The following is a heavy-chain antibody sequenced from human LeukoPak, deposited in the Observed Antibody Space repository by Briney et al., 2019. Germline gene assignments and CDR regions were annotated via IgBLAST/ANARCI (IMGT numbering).Heavy chain of an antibody. J-gene: IGHJ4*02. CDR2: IYYSGST. D-gene: IGHD6-13*01. Sequence: SETLSLTCTVSGGSISSYYWSWIRQPPGKGLEWIGYIYYSGSTNYNPSLKSRVTISVDTSKNQFSLKLSSVTAADTAVYYCARDQSGIAAAGLDYWGQGTLVTVSS. CDR1: GGSISSYY. V-gene: IGHV4-59*01. CDR3: ARDQSGIAAAGLDY.